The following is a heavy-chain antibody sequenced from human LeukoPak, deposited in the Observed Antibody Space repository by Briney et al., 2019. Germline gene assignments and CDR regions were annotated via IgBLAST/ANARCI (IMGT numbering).Heavy chain of an antibody. Sequence: GASVKVSCKASGYTFTGYYIHWVRQAPGQGLEWMGWINPNSGGTNYAQKFQGRVTMTRDTSISTAYMEVSRLRSDDTAVYYCAMSHSLGGSQQLPALDYWGQGTLVTVSS. CDR1: GYTFTGYY. CDR2: INPNSGGT. V-gene: IGHV1-2*02. D-gene: IGHD6-13*01. J-gene: IGHJ4*02. CDR3: AMSHSLGGSQQLPALDY.